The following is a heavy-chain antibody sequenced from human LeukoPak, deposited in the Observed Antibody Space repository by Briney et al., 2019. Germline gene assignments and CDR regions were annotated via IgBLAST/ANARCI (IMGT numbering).Heavy chain of an antibody. D-gene: IGHD3-3*01. V-gene: IGHV3-30-3*01. J-gene: IGHJ4*02. CDR1: GFTFSSYA. Sequence: GRSLRLSCAASGFTFSSYAMHWVRQAPGKGLEWVAVISYDGSNKYYEDSVKGRFTISRDNSKNTLYLQMNSLKAEDTAVYYCAGLGDDFWSGYRYWGQGTLVTVSS. CDR3: AGLGDDFWSGYRY. CDR2: ISYDGSNK.